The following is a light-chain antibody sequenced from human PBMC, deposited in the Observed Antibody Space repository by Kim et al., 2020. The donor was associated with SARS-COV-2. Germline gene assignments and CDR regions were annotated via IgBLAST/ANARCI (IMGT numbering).Light chain of an antibody. J-gene: IGLJ3*02. CDR1: NIEAKS. Sequence: APGETASITWGGDNIEAKSVHWYQQRPGQAPLLVIYYDTDRPSGIPERFSGSNSGNTATLTISRVEAGDEAEFFCQVWDSSISQVLFGGGTQLTVL. CDR2: YDT. V-gene: IGLV3-21*04. CDR3: QVWDSSISQVL.